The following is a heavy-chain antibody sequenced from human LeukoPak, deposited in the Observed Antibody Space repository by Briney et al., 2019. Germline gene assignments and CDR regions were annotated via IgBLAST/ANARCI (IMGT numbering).Heavy chain of an antibody. CDR3: ARTPLWSSSWSSFDY. V-gene: IGHV1-2*06. CDR2: INPNSGGT. J-gene: IGHJ4*02. CDR1: GYTFTGYY. D-gene: IGHD6-13*01. Sequence: GASVKVSCKASGYTFTGYYMHWVRQAPGQGLEWMGRINPNSGGTNYAQKSQGRVTMTRDTSISTAYMELSRLRSDDTAVYYCARTPLWSSSWSSFDYWGQGTLVTVSS.